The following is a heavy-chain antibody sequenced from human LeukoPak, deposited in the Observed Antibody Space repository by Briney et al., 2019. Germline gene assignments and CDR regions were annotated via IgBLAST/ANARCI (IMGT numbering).Heavy chain of an antibody. J-gene: IGHJ4*02. Sequence: SETLSLTCTVSGGSISSNSYYWGWIRQPPGKGLEWIGSIYHSGSTYYNPSLKSRVTKSVDTSKNQFSLKLSSVTAADTAVYYCARERKRGYSYDREVSGALFDYWGQGTLVTVSS. CDR2: IYHSGST. D-gene: IGHD5-18*01. CDR1: GGSISSNSYY. V-gene: IGHV4-39*07. CDR3: ARERKRGYSYDREVSGALFDY.